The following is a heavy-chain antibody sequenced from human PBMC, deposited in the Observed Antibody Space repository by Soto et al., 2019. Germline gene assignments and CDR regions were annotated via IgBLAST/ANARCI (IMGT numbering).Heavy chain of an antibody. Sequence: VGSLRLSCAASGFTFSSYGMHWVRQAPGKGLEWVAVISYDGSNKYYADSVKSRVTISVDTSKNQFSLKLSSVTAADTAVYYCARGRSRYYGMDVWGQGTTVTVSS. V-gene: IGHV3-30*03. J-gene: IGHJ6*02. CDR2: ISYDGSNK. CDR3: ARGRSRYYGMDV. CDR1: GFTFSSYG.